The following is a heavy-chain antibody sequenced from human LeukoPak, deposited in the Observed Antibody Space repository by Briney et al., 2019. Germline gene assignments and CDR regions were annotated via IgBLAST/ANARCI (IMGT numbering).Heavy chain of an antibody. D-gene: IGHD6-19*01. CDR1: GGSISSYY. CDR3: ASTAGYSSGWFDY. CDR2: IYYSGST. Sequence: SETLSLTCTVSGGSISSYYWSWIRQPPGKGLEWIGYIYYSGSTNYNPSLKSRVTISIDTSKNQFSLRLSSVTAADTAVYYCASTAGYSSGWFDYWGQGTLVTVSS. V-gene: IGHV4-59*01. J-gene: IGHJ5*01.